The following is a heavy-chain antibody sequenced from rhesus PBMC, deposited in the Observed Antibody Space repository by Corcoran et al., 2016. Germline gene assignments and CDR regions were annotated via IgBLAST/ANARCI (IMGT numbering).Heavy chain of an antibody. V-gene: IGHV4-169*01. CDR1: GGSISSSY. D-gene: IGHD3-9*01. J-gene: IGHJ3*01. CDR2: IYGSGCST. CDR3: ARAAGLDAFDF. Sequence: QLQLQESGPGLVKPSETLSVTCAVAGGSISSSYWSWIRQAPGKGLEWIGYIYGSGCSTNYNPPLKRRVTLSVDTSKNQLSLKLSSVTTADTAVYYCARAAGLDAFDFWGQGLRVTVSS.